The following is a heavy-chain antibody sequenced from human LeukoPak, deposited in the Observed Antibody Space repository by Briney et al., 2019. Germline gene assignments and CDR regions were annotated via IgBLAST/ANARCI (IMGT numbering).Heavy chain of an antibody. V-gene: IGHV1-2*02. CDR3: ARDSTGGSYFPLDF. Sequence: ASVKVSCKASGYTFTAYYMHWVRQAPGQGLEWMGWIHPNSGATNYAQKFQGRVTMTRDTSINTAYMDLSSLKSDDTAVYYCARDSTGGSYFPLDFWGRGTLVTVSS. CDR2: IHPNSGAT. J-gene: IGHJ4*02. D-gene: IGHD2/OR15-2a*01. CDR1: GYTFTAYY.